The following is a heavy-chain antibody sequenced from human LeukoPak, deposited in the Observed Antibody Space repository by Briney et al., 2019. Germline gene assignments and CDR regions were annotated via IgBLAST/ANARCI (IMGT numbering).Heavy chain of an antibody. CDR1: GGSISSGGYY. CDR3: ARGYSRESYYYYYGMDV. D-gene: IGHD1-14*01. CDR2: IYYSGST. Sequence: PSETLSLTCTVSGGSISSGGYYWSWIRQHPGKGLEWIGYIYYSGSTYYNPSLKSRVTISVDTSKNQFSLKLSSVTAADTAVYYCARGYSRESYYYYYGMDVWGQGTTVTVSS. V-gene: IGHV4-31*03. J-gene: IGHJ6*02.